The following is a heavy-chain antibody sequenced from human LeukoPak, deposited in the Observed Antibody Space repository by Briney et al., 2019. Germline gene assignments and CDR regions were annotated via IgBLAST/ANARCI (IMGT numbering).Heavy chain of an antibody. J-gene: IGHJ5*02. CDR2: IYHSGST. Sequence: PSETLSLTCAVSGYSISSGYYWGWIRPPPGKGLEWIGSIYHSGSTYYNPSLQSRVTISVDTSKNQFSLKLSSVTAADTAVYYCARHPIYDILTCYTPWGQGTLVTVSS. D-gene: IGHD3-9*01. CDR1: GYSISSGYY. V-gene: IGHV4-38-2*01. CDR3: ARHPIYDILTCYTP.